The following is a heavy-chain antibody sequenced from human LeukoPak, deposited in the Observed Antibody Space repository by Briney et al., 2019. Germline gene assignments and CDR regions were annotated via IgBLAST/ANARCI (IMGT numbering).Heavy chain of an antibody. Sequence: ASVKVSCKASGGTFSSYAISWVRQAPGQGLEWMGGIIPIFGTANYAQKFQGRVTITTDGSTSTAYMELSSLRSEDTAVYYCARDLRLAFEWELLERSDAFDIWGQGTMVTVSS. CDR3: ARDLRLAFEWELLERSDAFDI. V-gene: IGHV1-69*05. D-gene: IGHD1-26*01. CDR1: GGTFSSYA. CDR2: IIPIFGTA. J-gene: IGHJ3*02.